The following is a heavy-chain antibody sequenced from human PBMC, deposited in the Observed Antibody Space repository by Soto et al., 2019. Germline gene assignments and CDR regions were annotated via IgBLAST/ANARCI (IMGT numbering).Heavy chain of an antibody. CDR1: GGSISSSSYY. J-gene: IGHJ4*02. CDR3: ARRRDFGDRFFDS. V-gene: IGHV4-39*01. CDR2: IHYSGST. Sequence: QLQLQESGPGLVKPSETLSLTCTVSGGSISSSSYYWGWIRQPPGKGLEWIGSIHYSGSTYYNPSLKSRVTISVDTSKNQFSLKLSSVTAADTAVYSCARRRDFGDRFFDSWGQGTLVTVSS. D-gene: IGHD4-17*01.